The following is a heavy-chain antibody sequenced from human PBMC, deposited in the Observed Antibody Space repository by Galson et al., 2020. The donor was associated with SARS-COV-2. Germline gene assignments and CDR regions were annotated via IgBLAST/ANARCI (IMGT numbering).Heavy chain of an antibody. Sequence: RGSLRLSCAASGFSFSRYGMHWVRQAPGKGLEWVAFIRNDGSNKYYADSVKGRFTISRDNSNNTLHVQMNSLRAEDTAVYYCAKEDEQGLVVFDYWGRGTLVTVSS. D-gene: IGHD6-19*01. CDR3: AKEDEQGLVVFDY. J-gene: IGHJ4*02. CDR1: GFSFSRYG. V-gene: IGHV3-30*02. CDR2: IRNDGSNK.